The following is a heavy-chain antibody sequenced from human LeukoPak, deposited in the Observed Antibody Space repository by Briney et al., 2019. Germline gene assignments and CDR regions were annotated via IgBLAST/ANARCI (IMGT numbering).Heavy chain of an antibody. CDR2: IYPGDSDT. CDR3: ARLIAVATAANWFDP. CDR1: GHSFTSYW. V-gene: IGHV5-51*01. J-gene: IGHJ5*02. Sequence: GESLKISCKGSGHSFTSYWIGWVRQMPGKGLEWMGIIYPGDSDTRYSPFFQGQVTISADKSISTAYLQWSSLKASDTAMYYCARLIAVATAANWFDPWGQGTLVTVSS. D-gene: IGHD6-19*01.